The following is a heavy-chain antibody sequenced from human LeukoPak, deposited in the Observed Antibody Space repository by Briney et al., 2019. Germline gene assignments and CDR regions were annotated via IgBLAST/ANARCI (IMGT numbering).Heavy chain of an antibody. D-gene: IGHD3-10*02. V-gene: IGHV4-61*08. CDR3: ATDVRGLVPYYFDF. J-gene: IGHJ4*02. CDR1: GGSISSGGYY. CDR2: IYYSGST. Sequence: SETLSLTCTVSGGSISSGGYYWSWIRQHPGKGLEWIGYIYYSGSTNYNPSLKSRVAISIDTSKNQLSLKLSSVTAADTAVYYYATDVRGLVPYYFDFWGQGTLVTVPS.